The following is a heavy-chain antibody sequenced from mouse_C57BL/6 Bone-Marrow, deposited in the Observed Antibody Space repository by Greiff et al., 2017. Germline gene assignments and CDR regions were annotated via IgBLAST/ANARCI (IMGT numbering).Heavy chain of an antibody. D-gene: IGHD1-1*01. CDR1: GYTFTSYW. V-gene: IGHV1-64*01. J-gene: IGHJ2*01. Sequence: QVQLQQSGAELVKPGASVKLSCKASGYTFTSYWMHWVKQRPGQGLEWIGMIHPNSGSTNYNEKFKSKATLTVDKSSSTAYMQLSSLTSEDSAFYDCARRLSTTGVEPFDYWGKGTTVTVSS. CDR2: IHPNSGST. CDR3: ARRLSTTGVEPFDY.